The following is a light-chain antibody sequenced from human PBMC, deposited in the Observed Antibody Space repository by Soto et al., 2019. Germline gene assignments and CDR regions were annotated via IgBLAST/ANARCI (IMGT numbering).Light chain of an antibody. CDR1: QSVSSSY. Sequence: LSLSPGARATLSCRSSQSVSSSYLAWYQQKPGQAPRLLIYGASRRATGIPDRFSGSGPGTDFTLTISRLEPEDFAVYYCQQYGSTPRTFGQGTKVDIK. J-gene: IGKJ1*01. CDR2: GAS. CDR3: QQYGSTPRT. V-gene: IGKV3-20*01.